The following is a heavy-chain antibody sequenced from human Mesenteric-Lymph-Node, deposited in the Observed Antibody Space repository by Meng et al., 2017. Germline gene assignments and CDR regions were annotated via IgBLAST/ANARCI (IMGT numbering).Heavy chain of an antibody. J-gene: IGHJ3*01. CDR1: GFTFRDYE. CDR3: ARERPSTRGDAFDV. CDR2: ITSGGGYT. D-gene: IGHD5/OR15-5a*01. V-gene: IGHV3-11*06. Sequence: GESLKISCVASGFTFRDYEMNWVRQAPGKGPEWVSYITSGGGYTQYADSVKGRFTISRDNALNSLYLQMNSLRDDDTATYYCARERPSTRGDAFDVWGQGTMVTVSS.